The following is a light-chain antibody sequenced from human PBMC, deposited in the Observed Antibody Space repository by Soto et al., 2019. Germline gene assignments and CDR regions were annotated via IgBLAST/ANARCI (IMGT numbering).Light chain of an antibody. CDR2: AAS. V-gene: IGKV1-39*01. CDR1: QSISSY. J-gene: IGKJ5*01. Sequence: DIQMTQSPSSLSASVVYRVTIACRASQSISSYLNWYQQKPGKAPKLLIYAASSLQSGVPSRFSGSGSGTDFTLTISSLQPEDFATYYCQQSYSTPRLFGQGTRLEI. CDR3: QQSYSTPRL.